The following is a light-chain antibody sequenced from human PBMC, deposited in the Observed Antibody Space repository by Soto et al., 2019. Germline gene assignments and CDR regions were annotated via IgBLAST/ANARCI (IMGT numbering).Light chain of an antibody. CDR1: QTVSNY. V-gene: IGKV3-15*01. J-gene: IGKJ1*01. CDR2: GAS. Sequence: EIVLTQSPASLSLSPGDRATLSCRASQTVSNYLAWYQQKPGQAPRLLIYGASIRATGIPARFSGSGSGTEFTLTISTLQSEDFAIYYCQHYNNWPPWTFGQGTKWIS. CDR3: QHYNNWPPWT.